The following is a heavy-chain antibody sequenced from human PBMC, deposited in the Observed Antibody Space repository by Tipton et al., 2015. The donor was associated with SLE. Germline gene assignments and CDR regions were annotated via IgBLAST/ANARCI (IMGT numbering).Heavy chain of an antibody. CDR2: IYYSGST. CDR1: GGSISSRTYY. J-gene: IGHJ4*02. CDR3: ARGTRGSYDWNYSFDY. Sequence: TLSLTCTVSGGSISSRTYYWGWIRQPPGKGLEWIGYIYYSGSTYYNPSLKSRVSISLDTSKNQFSLNLSSVTAADTAVYYCARGTRGSYDWNYSFDYWGQGTLVTVSS. V-gene: IGHV4-39*07. D-gene: IGHD1-7*01.